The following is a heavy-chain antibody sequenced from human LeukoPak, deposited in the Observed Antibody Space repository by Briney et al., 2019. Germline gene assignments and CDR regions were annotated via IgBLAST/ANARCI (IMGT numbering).Heavy chain of an antibody. J-gene: IGHJ4*02. CDR2: VYWDDGK. V-gene: IGHV2-5*02. CDR3: AHRRLEKGTAVTTGFDY. D-gene: IGHD4-17*01. Sequence: SGPTLVKPTQALTLTCTFSGFSLTTSGVGVGWIRQPPGKALEWLALVYWDDGKPYSPSLKNRLTITKDTSKNQELLTMTNMDPVDTATYYCAHRRLEKGTAVTTGFDYWGQGILVTVSS. CDR1: GFSLTTSGVG.